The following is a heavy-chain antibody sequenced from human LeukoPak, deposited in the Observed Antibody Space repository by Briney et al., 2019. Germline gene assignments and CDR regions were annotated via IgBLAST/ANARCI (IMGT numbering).Heavy chain of an antibody. CDR1: GGSFSGYY. Sequence: SETLSLTCAVYGGSFSGYYWSWIRQPPGKGLEWIGEINHSGSTNYNPSLKSRVTISVDTSKNQFSLKLSSVTAADTAVYYCASGDSSGYDLYYFDYWGQGTLVTVSS. J-gene: IGHJ4*02. D-gene: IGHD3-22*01. V-gene: IGHV4-34*01. CDR3: ASGDSSGYDLYYFDY. CDR2: INHSGST.